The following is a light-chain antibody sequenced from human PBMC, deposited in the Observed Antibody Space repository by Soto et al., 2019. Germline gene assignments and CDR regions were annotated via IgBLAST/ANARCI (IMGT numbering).Light chain of an antibody. CDR3: GAHAGSNTWV. CDR2: EVN. CDR1: SGDIGAYNY. V-gene: IGLV2-8*01. Sequence: VLTQSPSASASPGQSVTISCTGSSGDIGAYNYVSWYQQHPGKAPKLIIYEVNKRPSGVPDRFSGSKSGITASLTVSGLQADDEADYYCGAHAGSNTWVFGGGTKVTVL. J-gene: IGLJ3*02.